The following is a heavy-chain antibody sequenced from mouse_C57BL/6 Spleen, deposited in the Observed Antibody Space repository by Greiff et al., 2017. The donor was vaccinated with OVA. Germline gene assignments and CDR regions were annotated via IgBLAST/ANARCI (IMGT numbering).Heavy chain of an antibody. D-gene: IGHD1-1*01. CDR1: GFTFSDYG. J-gene: IGHJ1*03. Sequence: EVQRVESGGGLVKPGGSLKLSCAASGFTFSDYGMHWVRQAPEKGLEWVAYISSGSSTIYYAETVKGRFTISRENAKNTLFLQMTSLRAEDTAMYYCARTTVVAPHWYFDVWGTGTTVTVSS. CDR2: ISSGSSTI. CDR3: ARTTVVAPHWYFDV. V-gene: IGHV5-17*01.